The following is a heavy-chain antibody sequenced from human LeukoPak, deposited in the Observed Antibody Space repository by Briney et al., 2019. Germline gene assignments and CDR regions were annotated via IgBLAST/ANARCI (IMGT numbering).Heavy chain of an antibody. V-gene: IGHV1-69*13. CDR2: IIPIFGTA. CDR3: ASDRNYYYDSKRDAFDI. D-gene: IGHD3-22*01. CDR1: GGTFSSYA. J-gene: IGHJ3*02. Sequence: ASVTVSRKASGGTFSSYAISWVRQAPGQGLEWMGGIIPIFGTANYAQRFQGRVTITADESTSTAYMELSSLRSEDTAVYYCASDRNYYYDSKRDAFDIWGQGTMVTVSS.